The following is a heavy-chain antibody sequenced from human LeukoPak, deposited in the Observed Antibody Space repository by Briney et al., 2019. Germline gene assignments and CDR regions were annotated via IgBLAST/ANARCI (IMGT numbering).Heavy chain of an antibody. J-gene: IGHJ5*02. Sequence: ASVKVSCKASGYTFTGYYMHWVRQAPGQGLEWMGRFNPNSGDTNYAQKFQGRVTMTRDTSISTAYMELSRLRSDDTAVYYCARDIYDILTGYSGLGPWGQGTLVTVSS. CDR1: GYTFTGYY. V-gene: IGHV1-2*06. CDR3: ARDIYDILTGYSGLGP. D-gene: IGHD3-9*01. CDR2: FNPNSGDT.